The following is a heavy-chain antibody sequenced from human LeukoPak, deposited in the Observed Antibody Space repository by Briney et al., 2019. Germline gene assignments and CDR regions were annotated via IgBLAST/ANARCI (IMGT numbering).Heavy chain of an antibody. Sequence: SVKVSCKASGGTFSRYAVNWVRQAPGQGLEWMGGIIPIFGTPDYAQKFQGRVTIIRDESTSTAHMELSSLRSEDTAVYYCASPVIAAAGHGAFNIWGQGTMVTVSS. CDR2: IIPIFGTP. J-gene: IGHJ3*02. CDR3: ASPVIAAAGHGAFNI. V-gene: IGHV1-69*05. CDR1: GGTFSRYA. D-gene: IGHD6-13*01.